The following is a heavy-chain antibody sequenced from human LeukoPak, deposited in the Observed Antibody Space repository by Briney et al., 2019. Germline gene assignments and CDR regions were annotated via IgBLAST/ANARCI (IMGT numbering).Heavy chain of an antibody. V-gene: IGHV1-8*01. CDR1: GYSFTTYD. CDR3: ARVAGNCGGDCYRLVY. Sequence: ASVKVSCKASGYSFTTYDTNWVRQATGQGLEWMAWMNPNSGNTGYAQKFQGRVTMIRNTSISTAYMELSSLRSEDTAVYYCARVAGNCGGDCYRLVYWGQGTLVTVAS. D-gene: IGHD2-21*01. CDR2: MNPNSGNT. J-gene: IGHJ4*02.